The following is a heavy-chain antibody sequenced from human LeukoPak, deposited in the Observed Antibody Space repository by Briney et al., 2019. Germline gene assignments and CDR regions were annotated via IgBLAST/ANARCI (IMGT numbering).Heavy chain of an antibody. CDR1: GGTFSSYA. V-gene: IGHV1-69*13. Sequence: ASVKVSCKASGGTFSSYAISWVRQAPGQGLEWMGGIIPIFGTANYAQKFRGRVTITADESTSTAYMELSSLRSEDTAVYYCARATRADIVVVPAAIEAYYYYYMDVWGKGTTVTVSS. CDR2: IIPIFGTA. CDR3: ARATRADIVVVPAAIEAYYYYYMDV. J-gene: IGHJ6*03. D-gene: IGHD2-2*02.